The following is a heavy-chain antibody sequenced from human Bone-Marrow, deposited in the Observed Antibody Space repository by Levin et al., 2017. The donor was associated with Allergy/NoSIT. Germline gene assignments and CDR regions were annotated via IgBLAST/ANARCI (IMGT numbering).Heavy chain of an antibody. J-gene: IGHJ4*02. CDR3: ARPASYFGSGNYFPYYFDT. V-gene: IGHV5-51*01. D-gene: IGHD3-10*01. CDR1: GYSFTNYW. CDR2: IYPGDSDT. Sequence: NHGESLKISCKGSGYSFTNYWIGWVRQVPGKGLEWMGIIYPGDSDTRYSPSFQGQVTISADKSLTTAYLQWSSLKASDSAMYYCARPASYFGSGNYFPYYFDTWGQGTLVTVSS.